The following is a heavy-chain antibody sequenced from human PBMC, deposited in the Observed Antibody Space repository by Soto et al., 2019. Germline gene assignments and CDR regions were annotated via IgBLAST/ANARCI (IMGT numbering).Heavy chain of an antibody. CDR1: GDSISSSTSY. CDR3: ARGVSSSWYDYYYGMDV. V-gene: IGHV4-39*07. Sequence: SETLSLTCTVSGDSISSSTSYWSWIRQPPGKGLEWIGEINHSGSTNYNPSLKSRVTISVDTSKNQFSLKLSSVTAADTAVYYCARGVSSSWYDYYYGMDVWGQGTTVT. CDR2: INHSGST. D-gene: IGHD6-13*01. J-gene: IGHJ6*02.